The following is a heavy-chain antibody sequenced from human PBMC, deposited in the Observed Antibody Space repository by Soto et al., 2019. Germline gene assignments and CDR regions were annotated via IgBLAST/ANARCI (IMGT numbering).Heavy chain of an antibody. J-gene: IGHJ6*02. CDR3: ERAVRTLVTSYGLDV. D-gene: IGHD2-21*02. CDR1: GGSFSGFY. Sequence: ETLSLSWAVSGGSFSGFYWTWIRQPPGEGLEWIGEINHSGTTNFNPSLRSSLTISLDSSKKHFSLKLTSMTAADAAVYYCERAVRTLVTSYGLDVWGQGTTVTVSS. CDR2: INHSGTT. V-gene: IGHV4-34*01.